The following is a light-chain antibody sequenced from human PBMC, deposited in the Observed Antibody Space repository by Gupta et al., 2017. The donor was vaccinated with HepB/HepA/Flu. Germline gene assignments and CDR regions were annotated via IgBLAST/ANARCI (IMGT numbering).Light chain of an antibody. J-gene: IGLJ2*01. Sequence: SYELTQPPSVSASPGPTASLTCSGAILGDTYSCWYQQKPGQSPLLVIYQDSKRPSGSPERFSGSNSGNTATLTISGTQAMDEADYYCQAWDSSTAVFGGGTKLTVL. CDR2: QDS. V-gene: IGLV3-1*01. CDR1: ILGDTY. CDR3: QAWDSSTAV.